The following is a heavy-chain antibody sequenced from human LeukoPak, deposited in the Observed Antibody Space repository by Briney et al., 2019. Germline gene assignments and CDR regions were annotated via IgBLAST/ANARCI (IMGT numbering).Heavy chain of an antibody. V-gene: IGHV3-48*03. CDR1: GFTFSSYE. Sequence: PGGSLRLSCAASGFTFSSYEMNWVRQAPGKGLEWASYISSSGSTIYYADSVKGRFTISRDNAKNSLYLQMNSLRAEDTAVYYCARDFSTAASFFYYMDVWGKGTTVTISS. D-gene: IGHD2-15*01. J-gene: IGHJ6*03. CDR3: ARDFSTAASFFYYMDV. CDR2: ISSSGSTI.